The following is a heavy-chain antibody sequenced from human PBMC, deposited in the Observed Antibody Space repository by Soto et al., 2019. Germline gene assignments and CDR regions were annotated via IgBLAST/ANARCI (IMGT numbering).Heavy chain of an antibody. CDR3: ARPPFGDPDYDILTGLNEREQRRSYYYYYYMDV. V-gene: IGHV3-48*01. CDR2: ISSSSSTI. CDR1: GFTFSSYS. J-gene: IGHJ6*03. D-gene: IGHD3-9*01. Sequence: GGSLRLSCAASGFTFSSYSMNWVRQAPGKGLEWVSYISSSSSTIYYADSVKGRFTISRDNAKNSRYLQMNSLGAEDTAVYYWARPPFGDPDYDILTGLNEREQRRSYYYYYYMDVWGKGTTVTVSS.